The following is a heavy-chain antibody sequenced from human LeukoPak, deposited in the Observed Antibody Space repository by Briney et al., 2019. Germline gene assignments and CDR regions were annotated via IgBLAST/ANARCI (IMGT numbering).Heavy chain of an antibody. D-gene: IGHD6-13*01. CDR2: ISGSGGST. J-gene: IGHJ4*02. V-gene: IGHV3-23*01. Sequence: GGSLRLSCAASVAASGFIFSNYAMNWVRQAPGKGLEWVSAISGSGGSTYYADSVKGRFTISRDNSKNTLYLQMNSLRAEDTAVYYCAKSTYGSSWDFDYWGQGTLVTVSS. CDR1: GFIFSNYA. CDR3: AKSTYGSSWDFDY.